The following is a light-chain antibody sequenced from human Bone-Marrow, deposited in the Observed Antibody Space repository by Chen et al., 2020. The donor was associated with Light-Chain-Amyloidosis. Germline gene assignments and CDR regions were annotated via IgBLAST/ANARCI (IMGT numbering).Light chain of an antibody. CDR1: NIGTTS. CDR3: QVWDRSSARQV. V-gene: IGLV3-21*02. J-gene: IGLJ3*02. Sequence: SYVLTQPSSVSVAPGQTATIACGGNNIGTTSVHWYQQTPGKAPLLVVYDDSDRPSGIPERLSRANPGNTATLTISRVEAGDEADYYCQVWDRSSARQVFGGGTKLTVL. CDR2: DDS.